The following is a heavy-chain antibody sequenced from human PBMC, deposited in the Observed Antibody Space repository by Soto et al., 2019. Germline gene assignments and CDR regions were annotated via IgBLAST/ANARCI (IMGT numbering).Heavy chain of an antibody. V-gene: IGHV1-69*02. Sequence: QVQLVQSGAEVKKPGSSVKVSCKASGGTFSSYTISWVRQAPGQGLEWMGRIIPILGIANYAQKFQGRVVITADKSASTAYMELSSLRSEDTAVYYCARVEWGAATFDYWGQGTLVIVSS. D-gene: IGHD3-3*01. CDR3: ARVEWGAATFDY. CDR2: IIPILGIA. CDR1: GGTFSSYT. J-gene: IGHJ4*02.